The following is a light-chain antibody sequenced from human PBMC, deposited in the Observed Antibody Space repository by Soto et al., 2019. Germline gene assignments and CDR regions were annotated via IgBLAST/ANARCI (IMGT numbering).Light chain of an antibody. CDR2: GAS. CDR3: QQYNNWPGT. CDR1: QSVSSN. V-gene: IGKV3D-15*01. J-gene: IGKJ1*01. Sequence: ELVMTQSPATLSVYPGERATLSCRASQSVSSNLAWYQQRPGQAPSLLIYGASTRATGIPARFSGSGSGTEFTLTISSLQSEDFAVYYCQQYNNWPGTFGQGTKV.